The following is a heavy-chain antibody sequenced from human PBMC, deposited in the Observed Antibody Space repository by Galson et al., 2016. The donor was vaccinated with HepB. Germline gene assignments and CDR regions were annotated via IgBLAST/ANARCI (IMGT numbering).Heavy chain of an antibody. CDR2: VYSGDSDA. V-gene: IGHV5-51*01. Sequence: QSGAEVKKPGESLKISCKSSGYTFISYWIGWVRQMPGKGLEWMGIVYSGDSDARYSPSFQGQVTISAAKSINTAYLQWTSLKAADTAICYCARLVRGGAFYIWGQGTLVIVSS. D-gene: IGHD3-10*01. J-gene: IGHJ3*02. CDR1: GYTFISYW. CDR3: ARLVRGGAFYI.